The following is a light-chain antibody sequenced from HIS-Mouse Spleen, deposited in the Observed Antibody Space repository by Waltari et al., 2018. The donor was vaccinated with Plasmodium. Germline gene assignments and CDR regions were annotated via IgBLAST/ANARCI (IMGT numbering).Light chain of an antibody. J-gene: IGLJ2*01. CDR3: GTWDSSLSAVV. CDR2: DNN. Sequence: QSVLTQPPSVSAAPGQKVTISCSGSSSNIGNNYVSWYQQLPGTAPNLLIYDNNKRPSGSPDRFSGSKSGTSATLGITGLQTGDEADYYCGTWDSSLSAVVFGGGTKLTVL. V-gene: IGLV1-51*01. CDR1: SSNIGNNY.